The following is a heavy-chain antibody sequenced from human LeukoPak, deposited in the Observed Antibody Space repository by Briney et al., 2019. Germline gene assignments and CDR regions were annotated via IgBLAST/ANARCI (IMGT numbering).Heavy chain of an antibody. CDR2: INTDGKTT. CDR1: GFTFSSSW. J-gene: IGHJ6*03. D-gene: IGHD4-11*01. CDR3: ARDRTVTYYYYYMDV. V-gene: IGHV3-74*01. Sequence: AGGSLRLSCVASGFTFSSSWMHWVRQAPGKGLVWVSRINTDGKTTTYADSVKGRFTISRDNTKNTLYLQMNSLNAEDTALYYCARDRTVTYYYYYMDVWGKGTTVTVSS.